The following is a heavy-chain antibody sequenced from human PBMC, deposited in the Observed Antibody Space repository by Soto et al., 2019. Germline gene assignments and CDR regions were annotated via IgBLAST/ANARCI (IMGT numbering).Heavy chain of an antibody. Sequence: EVQLVESGGGLVQPGGSLRLSCAASGFTVSSNYMSWVRQAPGKGLEWVSVIYSGGSTYYADSVKGRFTISRDNSTIALYLQMHSLRAEDTAVYYCARDYYGSGSYYNAWYFDLWGRGTLVTVSS. CDR3: ARDYYGSGSYYNAWYFDL. D-gene: IGHD3-10*01. V-gene: IGHV3-66*01. J-gene: IGHJ2*01. CDR1: GFTVSSNY. CDR2: IYSGGST.